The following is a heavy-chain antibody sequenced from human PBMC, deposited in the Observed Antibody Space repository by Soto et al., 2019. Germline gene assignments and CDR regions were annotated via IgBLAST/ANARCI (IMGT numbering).Heavy chain of an antibody. CDR3: ARDRGYCSGGSCSENWFDP. J-gene: IGHJ5*02. CDR2: ISYDGSNK. Sequence: GVSLRLSCAASGFTFSSYAMHWVRQAPGKGLEWVAVISYDGSNKYYADSVKGRFTISRDNSKNTLYLQMNSLRAEDTAVYYCARDRGYCSGGSCSENWFDPWGQGTLVTVSS. V-gene: IGHV3-30-3*01. D-gene: IGHD2-15*01. CDR1: GFTFSSYA.